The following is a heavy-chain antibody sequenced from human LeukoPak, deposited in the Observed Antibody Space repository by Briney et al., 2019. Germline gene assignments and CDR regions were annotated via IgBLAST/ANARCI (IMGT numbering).Heavy chain of an antibody. Sequence: SETLSLTCTVSGGSISSSSYYWGWIRQPPGKGLEWIGSIYYSGSTYYNPSLKSRVTIFVDTSKNQFSLKLSSVTAADTVVYYCARHRGSYPFDYWGQGTLVTVSS. V-gene: IGHV4-39*01. CDR3: ARHRGSYPFDY. D-gene: IGHD1-26*01. J-gene: IGHJ4*02. CDR2: IYYSGST. CDR1: GGSISSSSYY.